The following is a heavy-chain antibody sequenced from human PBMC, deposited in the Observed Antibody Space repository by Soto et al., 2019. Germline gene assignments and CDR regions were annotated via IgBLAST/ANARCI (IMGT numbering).Heavy chain of an antibody. V-gene: IGHV4-31*03. CDR3: ARGSLNAVWYFDL. Sequence: QVQLQESGPGLVKPSQTLSLTCSVSGGSISSNSNRWSWIRQHPGQGLEWIGYISNSGATYYNPSLKSRVAISADTSKNQFSLNLNSVTAADTAVYYCARGSLNAVWYFDLWGRGTQVTVSS. CDR2: ISNSGAT. J-gene: IGHJ2*01. D-gene: IGHD2-8*01. CDR1: GGSISSNSNR.